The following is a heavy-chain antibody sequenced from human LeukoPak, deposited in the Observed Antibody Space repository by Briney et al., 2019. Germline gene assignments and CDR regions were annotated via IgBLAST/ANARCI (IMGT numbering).Heavy chain of an antibody. J-gene: IGHJ4*02. D-gene: IGHD1-26*01. CDR2: IYYSGST. CDR3: ARSTLYSGSYYVDY. V-gene: IGHV4-39*01. CDR1: GGSISSSSYY. Sequence: SETLSLTCTVSGGSISSSSYYWGWIRQPPGKGLEWLGSIYYSGSTYYNPSLKSRVTISVDTSKNQFSLKLSSVTAADTAVYYCARSTLYSGSYYVDYWGQGTLVTVS.